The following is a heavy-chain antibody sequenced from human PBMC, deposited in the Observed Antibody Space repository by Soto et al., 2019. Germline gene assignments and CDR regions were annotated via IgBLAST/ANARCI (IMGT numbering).Heavy chain of an antibody. Sequence: EVQLLESGGGLVQPGGSLRLSCAASGFTFSNYAMSWVRQAPGKGLEWVSTISDSGGSTYHADSVKGRFTISRDNSKSTLYLQMNSLIADDTAVYYCAKAAVVPELDYWGQGTLVSVSS. CDR2: ISDSGGST. CDR1: GFTFSNYA. D-gene: IGHD6-13*01. J-gene: IGHJ4*02. CDR3: AKAAVVPELDY. V-gene: IGHV3-23*01.